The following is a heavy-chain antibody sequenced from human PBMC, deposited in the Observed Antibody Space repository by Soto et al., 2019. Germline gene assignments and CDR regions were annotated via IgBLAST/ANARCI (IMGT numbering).Heavy chain of an antibody. J-gene: IGHJ4*02. CDR2: INPDGNVG. D-gene: IGHD4-4*01. V-gene: IGHV3-7*03. CDR3: AGWGGHDYNY. CDR1: GFTFSTYW. Sequence: EVQLLGSGGGLVQPGGSLRLSCVGSGFTFSTYWMNWVRQAPGKGLEWVANINPDGNVGTYVDSVRGRFTTSRDNAKNSLYLQMNSLRADDTAVYFCAGWGGHDYNYWGQGIMVTDSS.